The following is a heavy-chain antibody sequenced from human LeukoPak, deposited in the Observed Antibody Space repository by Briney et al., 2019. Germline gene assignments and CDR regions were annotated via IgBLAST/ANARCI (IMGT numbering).Heavy chain of an antibody. J-gene: IGHJ4*02. CDR1: RFIVGTTF. Sequence: GGSLRLSCVASRFIVGTTFLSWVRQAPGKGLECVSVIYSGGSTFYADSVKGRFTISRDNSKNTLYLQMNSLGADDTAVYYCARVYNYVFDYWGQGTLVTVSS. CDR2: IYSGGST. D-gene: IGHD3-10*02. CDR3: ARVYNYVFDY. V-gene: IGHV3-53*01.